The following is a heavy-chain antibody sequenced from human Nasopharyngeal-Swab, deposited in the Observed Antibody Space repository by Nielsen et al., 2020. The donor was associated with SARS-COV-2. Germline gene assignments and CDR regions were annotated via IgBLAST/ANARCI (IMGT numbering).Heavy chain of an antibody. D-gene: IGHD5-12*01. Sequence: ASVKVSCKASGYTFTSYDINWVRQATGQGLEWMGWMNPNSGNTGYAQKFQGRVTMTRNTSISTAYMELSSLRSEDTAVYYCAGGFIVATIFHYYYYMDVWGKGTTVTVSS. CDR3: AGGFIVATIFHYYYYMDV. CDR2: MNPNSGNT. V-gene: IGHV1-8*01. CDR1: GYTFTSYD. J-gene: IGHJ6*03.